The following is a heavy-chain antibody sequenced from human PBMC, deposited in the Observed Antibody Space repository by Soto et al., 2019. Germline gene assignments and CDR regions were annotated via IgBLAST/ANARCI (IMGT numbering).Heavy chain of an antibody. CDR3: ASEKLDDFDY. V-gene: IGHV1-8*01. J-gene: IGHJ4*02. D-gene: IGHD3-3*01. CDR1: GSTFTSYD. Sequence: QVQLVQSGAEVQQPGASVKVSCKASGSTFTSYDITCVRQATGQGLAWMGWMNPNSGNTGYAQQCQGRVTMTRNISLSTAYMELSSMRYEDTAGYYCASEKLDDFDYWGQGTLVSVSS. CDR2: MNPNSGNT.